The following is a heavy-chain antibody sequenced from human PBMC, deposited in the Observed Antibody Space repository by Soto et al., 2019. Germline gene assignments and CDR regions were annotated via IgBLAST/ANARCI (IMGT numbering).Heavy chain of an antibody. J-gene: IGHJ3*02. CDR1: GFTFRSYA. V-gene: IGHV3-30-3*01. D-gene: IGHD3-9*01. Sequence: QVQLVESGGCVVQPGRSLSLACAASGFTFRSYAMHWVRQAPGKGLGRGAVISYDGSSKYYADSVKGRLTISKDKSKNTLYQQMNSLRAEDTAVYYCARGDSYVILSGYYKGTGGFDIWGQGTMVTVSS. CDR3: ARGDSYVILSGYYKGTGGFDI. CDR2: ISYDGSSK.